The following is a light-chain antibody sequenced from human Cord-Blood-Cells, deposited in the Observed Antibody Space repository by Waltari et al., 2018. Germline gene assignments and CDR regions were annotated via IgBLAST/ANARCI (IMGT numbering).Light chain of an antibody. CDR3: CSYAGSYTFLV. V-gene: IGLV2-11*01. Sequence: QSALTQPRSVSGSPGQSVTISCTGTSSDVGGYNYVSWYQQHPGKAHKLMIYDVSKRPSGVPDRFSGSKSGNTASLTISGLQAEDEADYYCCSYAGSYTFLVFGTGTKVTVL. CDR2: DVS. CDR1: SSDVGGYNY. J-gene: IGLJ1*01.